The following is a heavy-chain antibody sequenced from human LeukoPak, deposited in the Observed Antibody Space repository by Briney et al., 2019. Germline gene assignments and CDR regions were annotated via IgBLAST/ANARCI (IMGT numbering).Heavy chain of an antibody. J-gene: IGHJ4*02. CDR1: GYSISSGYY. V-gene: IGHV4-38-2*02. D-gene: IGHD5-18*01. CDR3: ARRRGYSYGYVDY. CDR2: IYHSGST. Sequence: KPSETLSLTCTVSGYSISSGYYWGWIRRPPGKGLEWIGSIYHSGSTYYNPSLKSRVTISVDTSKNQFSLKLSSVTAADTAVYYCARRRGYSYGYVDYWGQGTLVTVSS.